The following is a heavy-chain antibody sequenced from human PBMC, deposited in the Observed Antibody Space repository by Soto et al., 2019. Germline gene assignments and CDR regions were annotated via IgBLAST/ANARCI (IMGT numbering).Heavy chain of an antibody. CDR2: INAGNGST. J-gene: IGHJ4*02. Sequence: ASVKVSCKASGYTFTSYAMHWVRQAPGQRLEWMGWINAGNGSTKYSQKFQGRVTITRDTSASTAYMELSSLRSEDTAVYYCARVKSKTGYSSGWYYFDYWGRGTLVTVSS. CDR1: GYTFTSYA. D-gene: IGHD6-19*01. CDR3: ARVKSKTGYSSGWYYFDY. V-gene: IGHV1-3*01.